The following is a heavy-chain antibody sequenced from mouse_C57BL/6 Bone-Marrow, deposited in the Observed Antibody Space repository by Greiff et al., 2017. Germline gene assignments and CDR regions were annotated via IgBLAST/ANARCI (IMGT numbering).Heavy chain of an antibody. D-gene: IGHD2-4*01. J-gene: IGHJ1*03. CDR2: ISGGGGNT. CDR3: AIYDYGDFDV. V-gene: IGHV5-9*01. Sequence: EVMLVESGGGLVKPGGSLKLSCAASGFTFSSYTMSWVRQTPGKGLEWVATISGGGGNTYYPDSVKGRFTISRDNAKNTLYLQMSSLRSEDTALYYCAIYDYGDFDVWGTGTTVTVSS. CDR1: GFTFSSYT.